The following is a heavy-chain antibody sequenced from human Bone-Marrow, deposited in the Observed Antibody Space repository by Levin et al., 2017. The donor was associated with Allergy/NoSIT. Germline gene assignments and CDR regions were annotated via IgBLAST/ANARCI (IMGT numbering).Heavy chain of an antibody. CDR3: ARGYDYGDYAEAEDFYYGLDV. Sequence: PGGSLRLSCVASGFSFSTYWMSWVRQAPGKGLEWVANSKEDGSDKYYVDSVKGRVTVSRDNAKNSLYLQMNSLRAEDTAVYYCARGYDYGDYAEAEDFYYGLDVWGQGTTVTVS. CDR2: SKEDGSDK. J-gene: IGHJ6*02. V-gene: IGHV3-7*01. CDR1: GFSFSTYW. D-gene: IGHD4-17*01.